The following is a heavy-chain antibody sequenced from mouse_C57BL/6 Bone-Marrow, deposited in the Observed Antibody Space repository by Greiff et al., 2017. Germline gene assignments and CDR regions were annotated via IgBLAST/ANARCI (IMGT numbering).Heavy chain of an antibody. V-gene: IGHV1-81*01. CDR1: GYTFTSYG. Sequence: QVQLQQSGAELARPGASVKLSCKASGYTFTSYGISWVKQRTGQGLEWIGEIYPRSGNTYYNEKFKGKATLTADKSSSTAYMELRNLTSEDSAVYFCAYYYGSSYVFAYWGQGTLVTVSA. CDR2: IYPRSGNT. J-gene: IGHJ3*01. D-gene: IGHD1-1*01. CDR3: AYYYGSSYVFAY.